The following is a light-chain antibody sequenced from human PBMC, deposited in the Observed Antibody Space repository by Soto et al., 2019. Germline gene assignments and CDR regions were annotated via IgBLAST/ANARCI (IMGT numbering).Light chain of an antibody. CDR2: GAT. J-gene: IGKJ1*01. CDR3: QQWGT. V-gene: IGKV3-15*01. CDR1: QSVSSN. Sequence: EIVMTQSPATLSVSPGERATLSCRASQSVSSNLAWYQKKPGQAPRLLIYGATTRATRIPAGFSGSGSGAEFTLTISRLESEDYAVYYCQQWGTVGEGTKVEIK.